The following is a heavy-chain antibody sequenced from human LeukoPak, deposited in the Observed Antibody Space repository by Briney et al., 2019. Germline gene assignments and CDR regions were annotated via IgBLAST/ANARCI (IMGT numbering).Heavy chain of an antibody. J-gene: IGHJ4*02. Sequence: ASVKVSCKASGGTFSSYDISWVRQAPGQGLEWMGWISASNGNTNYAQILQGRVTLTTDTSTSTAYMELRSLTSDDTAVYYCARDNLYYGSDYWGQGTLVTVSS. D-gene: IGHD3-3*01. CDR1: GGTFSSYD. CDR2: ISASNGNT. CDR3: ARDNLYYGSDY. V-gene: IGHV1-18*01.